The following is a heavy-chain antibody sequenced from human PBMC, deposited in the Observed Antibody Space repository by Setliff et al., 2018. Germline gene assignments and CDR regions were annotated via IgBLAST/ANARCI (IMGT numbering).Heavy chain of an antibody. V-gene: IGHV3-9*01. CDR2: ISWNSGSI. CDR1: GFTFDDYA. J-gene: IGHJ3*02. CDR3: AKDRSAVTDVFDI. Sequence: HPGGSLRLSCAASGFTFDDYAMHWVRQAPGKGLEWVSGISWNSGSIGYADSVKGRFTISRDNAKNSLYLQMNSLRAEDTALYYCAKDRSAVTDVFDIWGQGTMVTVSS. D-gene: IGHD4-17*01.